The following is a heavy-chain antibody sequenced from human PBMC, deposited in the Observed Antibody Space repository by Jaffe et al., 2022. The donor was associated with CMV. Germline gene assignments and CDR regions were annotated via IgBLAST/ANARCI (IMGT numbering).Heavy chain of an antibody. CDR3: AKYSNTIGWNGPFES. J-gene: IGHJ4*02. Sequence: VQLSESGGGLVEPGGSLRLSCAASGFTFKVEAISWVRQAPGKGPEWVSLVSGSGSTTYYADSVKGRFTVSRDNSRNTAYLQVDSLRVDDTAIYYCAKYSNTIGWNGPFESWGQGTLVTVSS. CDR2: VSGSGSTT. CDR1: GFTFKVEA. D-gene: IGHD1-1*01. V-gene: IGHV3-23*01.